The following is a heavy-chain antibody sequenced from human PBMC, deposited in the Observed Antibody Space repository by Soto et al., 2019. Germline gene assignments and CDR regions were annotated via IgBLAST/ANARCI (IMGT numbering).Heavy chain of an antibody. J-gene: IGHJ6*02. CDR1: GYTFTGYY. V-gene: IGHV1-2*02. CDR2: INPNSGGT. CDR3: ARGPLIQRRHGMDV. Sequence: ASVKVSCKASGYTFTGYYMNWVRQAPGQGLEWMGWINPNSGGTNYAQKFQGRVTMTRDTSISTAYMELSRLRSDDTAVYYCARGPLIQRRHGMDVWGQGTTVTVYS. D-gene: IGHD1-1*01.